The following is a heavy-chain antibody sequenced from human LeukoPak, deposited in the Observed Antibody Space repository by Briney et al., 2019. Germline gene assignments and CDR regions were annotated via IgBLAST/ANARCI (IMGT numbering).Heavy chain of an antibody. J-gene: IGHJ6*03. Sequence: PSETLSLTCTVSGGSISSHYWSWIRQPPGKGLEWIGYIYYSGSTNYNPSLKSRVTISVDTSKNQFSLKLSSVTAADTAVYYCASKNSNSPKPNHYMDGWGKGTTVTVSS. V-gene: IGHV4-59*11. D-gene: IGHD6-6*01. CDR2: IYYSGST. CDR3: ASKNSNSPKPNHYMDG. CDR1: GGSISSHY.